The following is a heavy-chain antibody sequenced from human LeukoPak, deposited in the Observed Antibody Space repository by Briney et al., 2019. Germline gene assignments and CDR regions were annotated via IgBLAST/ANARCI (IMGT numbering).Heavy chain of an antibody. CDR2: MNPNSGNT. V-gene: IGHV1-8*01. Sequence: ASVKVSCKASGYTFTSYDINWVRQATGQGLECVGWMNPNSGNTGYAQKFQGRVTMTRNTSISTAYMELSSLRSEDTAMYYCARARYYYYYYVDVWGKGTTVTVSS. CDR1: GYTFTSYD. J-gene: IGHJ6*03. CDR3: ARARYYYYYYVDV.